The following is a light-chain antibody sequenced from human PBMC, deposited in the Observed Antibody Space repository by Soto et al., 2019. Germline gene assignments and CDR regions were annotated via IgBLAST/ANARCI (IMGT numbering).Light chain of an antibody. V-gene: IGKV3-20*01. Sequence: EIVLTQSPGTLSLSPAERATLSCRASQSVNNNYLAWFQQKPGQAPRLLIYGASSRATGIPDRFSGSGSGTDFTLTISRLEPEDFAVYYCQQYAKSPQTFGQGTKVEIK. CDR2: GAS. CDR3: QQYAKSPQT. J-gene: IGKJ2*01. CDR1: QSVNNNY.